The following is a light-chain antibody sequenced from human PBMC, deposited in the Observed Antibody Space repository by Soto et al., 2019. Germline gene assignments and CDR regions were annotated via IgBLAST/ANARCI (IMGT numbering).Light chain of an antibody. CDR3: QQYGSSPLT. Sequence: EIVLTQSPGTLSLSPGERATLSCRASQSVSSSYLAWYQQKPGQAPRLLIYGASSRATGIPDRFSGSGSGTDVTLTICRLEPEDFAVYYCQQYGSSPLTFGQGTKVEIK. CDR1: QSVSSSY. J-gene: IGKJ1*01. V-gene: IGKV3-20*01. CDR2: GAS.